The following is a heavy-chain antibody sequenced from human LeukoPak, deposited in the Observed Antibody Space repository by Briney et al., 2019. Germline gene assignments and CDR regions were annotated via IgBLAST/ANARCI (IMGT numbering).Heavy chain of an antibody. V-gene: IGHV3-30*04. CDR3: ARINSVGSSRGYYFDY. J-gene: IGHJ4*02. CDR2: ISYDGSNK. D-gene: IGHD6-13*01. CDR1: GFTFSSYA. Sequence: GRSLRLSCAASGFTFSSYAMHWVRQAPGKGLEWVAVISYDGSNKYYADSVKGRFTISRDSSKNTLYLQMNSLRAEDTAVYYCARINSVGSSRGYYFDYWGQGTLVTVSS.